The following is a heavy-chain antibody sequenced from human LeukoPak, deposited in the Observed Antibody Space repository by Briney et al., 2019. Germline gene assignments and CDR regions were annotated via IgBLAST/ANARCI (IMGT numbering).Heavy chain of an antibody. V-gene: IGHV1-46*01. J-gene: IGHJ6*02. CDR2: INPSGGST. Sequence: ASVKVSCKASGYTSTSYYMHWVRQAPGQGLEWMGIINPSGGSTSYAQKFQGRVTMTRDTSTSTVYMELSSLRSEDTAVYYCARDVLNSGYDFNYYGMDVSGQGTTVTVSS. D-gene: IGHD5-12*01. CDR1: GYTSTSYY. CDR3: ARDVLNSGYDFNYYGMDV.